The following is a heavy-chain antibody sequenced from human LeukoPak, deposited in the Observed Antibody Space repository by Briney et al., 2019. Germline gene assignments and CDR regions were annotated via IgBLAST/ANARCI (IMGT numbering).Heavy chain of an antibody. D-gene: IGHD1-26*01. CDR3: AGAPGRWLYSNWFDP. Sequence: PGGSLRLSCAASGFTFSSYAMSWVRQAPGKGLEWVANIKQDGSEKYYVDSVKGRFTISRDNAKNSLYLQMNSLRAEDTAVYYCAGAPGRWLYSNWFDPWGQGTLVTVSS. J-gene: IGHJ5*02. CDR2: IKQDGSEK. CDR1: GFTFSSYA. V-gene: IGHV3-7*01.